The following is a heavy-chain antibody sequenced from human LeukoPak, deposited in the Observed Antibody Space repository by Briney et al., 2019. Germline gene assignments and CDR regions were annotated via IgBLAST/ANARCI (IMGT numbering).Heavy chain of an antibody. CDR1: GFTFSDYY. J-gene: IGHJ4*02. CDR3: ARGKQRHCSSIRCYTESDY. Sequence: GGSLRLSCAASGFTFSDYYMSWIRQAPGKGLEWVSYIGSSGSTIYYADSVKGRFTISRDNAKNSLYLQMNSLRAEDAAVYYCARGKQRHCSSIRCYTESDYWGQGILVTVSS. CDR2: IGSSGSTI. D-gene: IGHD2-2*02. V-gene: IGHV3-11*04.